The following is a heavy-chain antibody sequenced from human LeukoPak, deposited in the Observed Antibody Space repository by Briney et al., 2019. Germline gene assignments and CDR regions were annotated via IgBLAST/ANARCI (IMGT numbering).Heavy chain of an antibody. D-gene: IGHD6-13*01. V-gene: IGHV3-74*01. J-gene: IGHJ4*02. CDR3: ARGVAAAGTPLTPFDY. CDR1: GFTFSSYW. CDR2: INSDGSST. Sequence: VLLGGSLRLSCAASGFTFSSYWMHWVRQAPGKGLVWVSRINSDGSSTRYADSVKGRFTISRDNAKNTLYLQMNSLRAEDTAVYYCARGVAAAGTPLTPFDYWGQGTRVTVSS.